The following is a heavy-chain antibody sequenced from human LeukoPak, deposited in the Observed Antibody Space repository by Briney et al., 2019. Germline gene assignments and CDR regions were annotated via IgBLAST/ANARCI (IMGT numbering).Heavy chain of an antibody. Sequence: PSETLSLTCTVSGGSISSYYWSWIRQPAGRVLGWIGRIHTSGSTNYNPSFKGRVTMSVDTSKNPFSLKLSSVTAADTAMYYCARVRFLEWPAPMDVWGKGTTVTVSS. D-gene: IGHD3-3*01. CDR2: IHTSGST. V-gene: IGHV4-4*07. J-gene: IGHJ6*03. CDR1: GGSISSYY. CDR3: ARVRFLEWPAPMDV.